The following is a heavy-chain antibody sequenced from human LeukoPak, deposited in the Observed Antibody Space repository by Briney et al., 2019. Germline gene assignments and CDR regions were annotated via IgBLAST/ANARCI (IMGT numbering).Heavy chain of an antibody. V-gene: IGHV4-59*08. CDR1: GGSISTYY. J-gene: IGHJ2*01. Sequence: PSETLSLTCTVSGGSISTYYWNWIRQPPGKGLEWIGYIYYSGSTNYNPSLKSRVTISVDTSRNQFSLKLFSVTAADTAVYYCARGLHSRGYYWYFDLWGRGTLVTVSS. CDR3: ARGLHSRGYYWYFDL. D-gene: IGHD3-22*01. CDR2: IYYSGST.